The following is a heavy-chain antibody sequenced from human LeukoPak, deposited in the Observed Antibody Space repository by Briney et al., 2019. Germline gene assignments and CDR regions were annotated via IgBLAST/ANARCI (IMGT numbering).Heavy chain of an antibody. J-gene: IGHJ4*02. Sequence: GGSLRLSRAASGFTFSSYAMSWVRQAPGKGLEWVSAISGSGGSTYYADSVKGRFTISRDNSKNTLYLQMNSLRAEDTAVYYCAKDHNVTSSSWYGMVGYFDYWGQGTLVTVSS. CDR1: GFTFSSYA. V-gene: IGHV3-23*01. D-gene: IGHD6-13*01. CDR2: ISGSGGST. CDR3: AKDHNVTSSSWYGMVGYFDY.